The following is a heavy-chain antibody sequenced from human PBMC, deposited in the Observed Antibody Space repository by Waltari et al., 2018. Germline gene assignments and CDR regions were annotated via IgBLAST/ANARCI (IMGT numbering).Heavy chain of an antibody. CDR1: GGTFSSYA. J-gene: IGHJ4*02. V-gene: IGHV1-69*13. Sequence: QVQLVQSGAEVKKPGSSVKVSGKASGGTFSSYAISWVRQRPGQGLEWMGGILPIFGTANYAQKFQGRVTITADESTSTAYMELSSLRSEDTAVYYCATSMVQGVIIIPSTRRYFDYWGQGTLVTVPS. CDR3: ATSMVQGVIIIPSTRRYFDY. CDR2: ILPIFGTA. D-gene: IGHD3-10*01.